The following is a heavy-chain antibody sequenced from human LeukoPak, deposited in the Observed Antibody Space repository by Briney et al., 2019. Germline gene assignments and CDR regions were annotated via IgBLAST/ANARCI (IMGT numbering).Heavy chain of an antibody. D-gene: IGHD5-24*01. J-gene: IGHJ4*02. V-gene: IGHV4-61*02. CDR1: GGSISSGSYY. Sequence: KSSQTLSLTCTVSGGSISSGSYYWSWIRQPAGKGLEWIGRIYTSGSTNYNPSLKSRVTISVDKSKNQFSLKLSSVTAADTAVYYCASRSRDGYNKYWGQGTLVTVSS. CDR2: IYTSGST. CDR3: ASRSRDGYNKY.